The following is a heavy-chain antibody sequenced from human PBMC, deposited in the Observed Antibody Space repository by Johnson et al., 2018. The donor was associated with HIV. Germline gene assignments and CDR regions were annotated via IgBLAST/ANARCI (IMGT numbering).Heavy chain of an antibody. V-gene: IGHV3-11*04. J-gene: IGHJ3*02. CDR1: GFTFSDYY. D-gene: IGHD4-17*01. CDR2: ISSSGSTT. Sequence: VQLVESGGDLVKPGGSLRLSCAVSGFTFSDYYMNWIRQAPGKGLEWISYISSSGSTTYYADSVKGRFTISRDNAKNSLYLQMNSLRAEDTAVYYCARVIFNGYGDYWGHGYDAFDIWGQGTMVTVSS. CDR3: ARVIFNGYGDYWGHGYDAFDI.